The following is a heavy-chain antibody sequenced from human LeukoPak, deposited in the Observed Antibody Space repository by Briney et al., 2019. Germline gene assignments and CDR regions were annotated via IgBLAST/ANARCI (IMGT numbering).Heavy chain of an antibody. CDR1: GFTPSDYY. V-gene: IGHV3-11*01. CDR3: ARRSDFIDY. Sequence: GGSLRLSSAASGFTPSDYYISWIRQAPGKGLEWVSYSSSSGSTIYYADSVKGRFAISRDNAKNSLYLQMNSLRAEDTAVYYCARRSDFIDYWGQGTLVTVSS. D-gene: IGHD2-15*01. CDR2: SSSSGSTI. J-gene: IGHJ4*02.